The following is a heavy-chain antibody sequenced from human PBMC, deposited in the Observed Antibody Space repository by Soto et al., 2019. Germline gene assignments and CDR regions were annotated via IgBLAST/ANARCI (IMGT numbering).Heavy chain of an antibody. J-gene: IGHJ6*02. CDR3: AVAMVREILIFESSGMHV. CDR2: LIPNFDTP. D-gene: IGHD3-10*01. CDR1: GGTFNNYA. V-gene: IGHV1-69*01. Sequence: QVQLVQSGAEVKKPGSSVKVSCKTSGGTFNNYAISWVRQAPGQGLEWMGGLIPNFDTPNYAQKFQDRLTIIADESTSTVSMELMSLRSDDTAVYYCAVAMVREILIFESSGMHVWGQGTTVTVSS.